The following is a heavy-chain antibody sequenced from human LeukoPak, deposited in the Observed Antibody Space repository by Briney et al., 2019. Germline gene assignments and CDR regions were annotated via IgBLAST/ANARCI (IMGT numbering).Heavy chain of an antibody. CDR2: IYHSGST. J-gene: IGHJ3*02. CDR1: VGSISSGGYS. V-gene: IGHV4-30-2*01. D-gene: IGHD6-13*01. Sequence: PSETLSLTCAVSVGSISSGGYSWSWIWQPPGKGLEWIGYIYHSGSTYYNPSLKSRVTISVDRSKNQFSLKLSSVTAADTAVYYCASSSWYDAFDIWGQGTMVTVSS. CDR3: ASSSWYDAFDI.